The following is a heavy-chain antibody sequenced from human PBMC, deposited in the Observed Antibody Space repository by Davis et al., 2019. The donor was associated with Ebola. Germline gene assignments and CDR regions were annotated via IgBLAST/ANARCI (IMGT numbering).Heavy chain of an antibody. D-gene: IGHD3-22*01. CDR3: AKGVDSSGYPGMGY. Sequence: PGGSLRLSCPASGFTFSSYAMSWVRQAPGKGLEWVSAISGSGGSTYYADSVKGRFTISRDNSKNTLYLQMNSLRAEDTAVYYCAKGVDSSGYPGMGYWGQGTLVTVSS. CDR2: ISGSGGST. V-gene: IGHV3-23*01. CDR1: GFTFSSYA. J-gene: IGHJ4*02.